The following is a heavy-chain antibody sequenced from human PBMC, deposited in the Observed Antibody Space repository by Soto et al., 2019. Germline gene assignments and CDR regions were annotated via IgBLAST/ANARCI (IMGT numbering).Heavy chain of an antibody. CDR2: ISAYNGNT. Sequence: GASVKVSCKASGYTFTSYGISWVRQAPGQGLEWMGWISAYNGNTNYAQKLQGRVTMTTDTSTSTAYMELRSLRSDDTAVYYCERARIWGSQLGAFDIWGQGTMVTVSS. CDR3: ERARIWGSQLGAFDI. D-gene: IGHD3-16*01. V-gene: IGHV1-18*01. J-gene: IGHJ3*02. CDR1: GYTFTSYG.